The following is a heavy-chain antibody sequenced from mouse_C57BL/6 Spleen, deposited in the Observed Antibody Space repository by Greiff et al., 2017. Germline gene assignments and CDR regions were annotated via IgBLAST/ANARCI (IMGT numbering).Heavy chain of an antibody. CDR3: ARAPYDGYYLYYFDY. CDR1: VFTFSSYA. CDR2: ISDGGSYT. D-gene: IGHD2-3*01. J-gene: IGHJ2*01. V-gene: IGHV5-4*01. Sequence: EVQLVESGGGLVKPGGSLKLSCAASVFTFSSYAMSWVRQTPEKRLEWVATISDGGSYTYYPDNVKGRFTISRDNAKNHLYLQMSHLKSEDTAMYYCARAPYDGYYLYYFDYWGQGTTLTVSS.